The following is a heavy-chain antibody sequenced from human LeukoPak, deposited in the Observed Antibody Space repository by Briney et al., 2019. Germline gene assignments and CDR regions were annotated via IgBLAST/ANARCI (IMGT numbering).Heavy chain of an antibody. CDR2: IYYSGST. CDR1: GGSISSYY. J-gene: IGHJ3*02. Sequence: SETLSLTCTVSGGSISSYYWSWIRQPPGKGLEWIGYIYYSGSTNYNPSLKSRVTISVDTSKNQFSLKLSSVTAADTAVYYCARPLGGTTDAFDIWGQGTMVTVSS. D-gene: IGHD1-1*01. CDR3: ARPLGGTTDAFDI. V-gene: IGHV4-59*08.